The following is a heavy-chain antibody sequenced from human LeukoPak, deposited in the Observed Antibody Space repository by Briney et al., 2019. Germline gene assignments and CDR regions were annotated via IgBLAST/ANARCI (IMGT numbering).Heavy chain of an antibody. V-gene: IGHV4-34*01. J-gene: IGHJ5*02. CDR1: GGSFSGYY. Sequence: SETLSLTCAVYGGSFSGYYWSWIRQPPGKGLEWIGEINHSGSTNYNPSLKSRVTISVDTSKNQFSLKLSSVTAADTAVYYCARGGDFGVVAPYRNWFDPWGQGTLVTVSS. D-gene: IGHD3-3*01. CDR2: INHSGST. CDR3: ARGGDFGVVAPYRNWFDP.